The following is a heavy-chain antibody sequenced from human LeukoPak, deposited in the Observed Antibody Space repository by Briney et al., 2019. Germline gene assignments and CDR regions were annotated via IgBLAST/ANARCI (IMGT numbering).Heavy chain of an antibody. CDR1: GFTFSSYS. CDR3: VRDRPHNWFDP. CDR2: IDNYGSDT. V-gene: IGHV3-74*01. D-gene: IGHD6-6*01. J-gene: IGHJ5*02. Sequence: GGSLRLSCAASGFTFSSYSMNWVRQAPGKGLVWVSRIDNYGSDTTYADSVRGRLTISRDNAKKTLYLQMNSLRVEDTAVYYCVRDRPHNWFDPWGQGTLVTVSS.